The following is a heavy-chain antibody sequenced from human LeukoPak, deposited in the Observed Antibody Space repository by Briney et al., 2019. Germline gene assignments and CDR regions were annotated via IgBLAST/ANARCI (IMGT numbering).Heavy chain of an antibody. CDR2: ISSSGSTI. Sequence: GGSLRLSCAASGFTVSSNYMSWVRQAPGKGLEWVSYISSSGSTIYYADSVKGRFTISRDNAKNSLYLQMNSLRAEDTAVYYCARDGRGYYYDSSGYYPTIHWGQGTLVTVSS. CDR1: GFTVSSNY. J-gene: IGHJ4*02. D-gene: IGHD3-22*01. CDR3: ARDGRGYYYDSSGYYPTIH. V-gene: IGHV3-11*01.